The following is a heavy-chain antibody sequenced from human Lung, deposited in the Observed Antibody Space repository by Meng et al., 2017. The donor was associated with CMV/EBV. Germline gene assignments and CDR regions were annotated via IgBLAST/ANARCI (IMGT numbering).Heavy chain of an antibody. CDR2: IYSGSIT. J-gene: IGHJ2*01. D-gene: IGHD3-22*01. CDR3: ARDRRGDSSGYVFGTGYFDL. Sequence: GGSLRLSCAASGFTVSSNYMNWVRQAPGKGLEWVSVIYSGSITYYADSVKGRFTISRDNSKNTLYLQMNSLRAEDTAVYYCARDRRGDSSGYVFGTGYFDLWGRGTLVTVSS. CDR1: GFTVSSNY. V-gene: IGHV3-53*01.